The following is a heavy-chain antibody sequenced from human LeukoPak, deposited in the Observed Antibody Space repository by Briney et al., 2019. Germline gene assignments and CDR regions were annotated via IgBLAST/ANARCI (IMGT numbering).Heavy chain of an antibody. CDR2: IYYSGST. V-gene: IGHV4-59*08. Sequence: SETLSLTCTVSDGSLSTYYWSWIRQPPGKELEWIGYIYYSGSTNYNPSLKSRVTMSVDTSKNQFSLKLSSVTAAGTAVYYCARQGSVGLADAFDIWGQGTMVTVSS. CDR1: DGSLSTYY. CDR3: ARQGSVGLADAFDI. D-gene: IGHD6-19*01. J-gene: IGHJ3*02.